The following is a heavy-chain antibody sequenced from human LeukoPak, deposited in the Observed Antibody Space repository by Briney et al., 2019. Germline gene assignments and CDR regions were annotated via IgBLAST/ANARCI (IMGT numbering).Heavy chain of an antibody. CDR3: AKVGYSSRGNYYYYYYMDV. CDR2: IWYDGSNK. CDR1: GFTFSSYD. J-gene: IGHJ6*03. V-gene: IGHV3-33*06. D-gene: IGHD4-11*01. Sequence: GRSLRLSCAASGFTFSSYDMHWVRQAPGKGLEWVAVIWYDGSNKYYADSVKGRFTISRDNSKNTLYLQMNSLRAEDTAVYYCAKVGYSSRGNYYYYYYMDVWGKGTTVTVSS.